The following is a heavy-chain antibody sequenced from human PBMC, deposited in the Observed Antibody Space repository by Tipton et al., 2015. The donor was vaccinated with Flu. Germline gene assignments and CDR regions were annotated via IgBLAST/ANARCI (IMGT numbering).Heavy chain of an antibody. CDR2: IYYSGST. CDR1: GGSISSYY. D-gene: IGHD6-13*01. CDR3: ARHGFRAAAGMVADY. V-gene: IGHV4-59*08. Sequence: TLSLTCTVSGGSISSYYWSWIRQPPGKGLEWIGYIYYSGSTNYNPSLKSRVTISVDTSKNQFSLKLSSVTAADTAVYYCARHGFRAAAGMVADYWGQGTLVTVSS. J-gene: IGHJ4*02.